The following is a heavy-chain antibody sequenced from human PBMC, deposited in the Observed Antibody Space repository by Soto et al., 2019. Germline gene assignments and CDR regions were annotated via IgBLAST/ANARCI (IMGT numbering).Heavy chain of an antibody. D-gene: IGHD3-16*02. CDR1: GFTFSSYA. CDR2: ISYDGSNK. CDR3: ASLYVWGSYRYTGGLDY. J-gene: IGHJ4*02. V-gene: IGHV3-30-3*01. Sequence: QVQLVESGGGVVQPGRSLRLSCAASGFTFSSYAMHWVRQAPGKGLEWVAVISYDGSNKYYADSVKGRFTISRDNSKNTLYLQMNSLRAEDTAVYYCASLYVWGSYRYTGGLDYWGQGTLVTVSS.